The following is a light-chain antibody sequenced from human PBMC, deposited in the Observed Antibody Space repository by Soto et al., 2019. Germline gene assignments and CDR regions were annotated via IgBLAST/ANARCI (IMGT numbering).Light chain of an antibody. CDR1: QSVTNR. Sequence: EIVLTQSPATLSLSPGERATLSCRASQSVTNRLGWYQQKPGQAPRLLIYDASNRATGIPDRFSGSGSGTDFTLTISSLEHEDSAVYYCQQRSTWPQTFGQGTKVEIK. V-gene: IGKV3-11*01. CDR2: DAS. CDR3: QQRSTWPQT. J-gene: IGKJ1*01.